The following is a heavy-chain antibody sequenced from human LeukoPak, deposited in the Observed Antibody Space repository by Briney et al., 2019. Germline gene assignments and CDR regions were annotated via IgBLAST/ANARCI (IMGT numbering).Heavy chain of an antibody. V-gene: IGHV3-74*01. D-gene: IGHD3-22*01. CDR1: GFTFSTYW. J-gene: IGHJ3*02. CDR2: INSDGSTT. Sequence: GGSLRLSCEASGFTFSTYWMHWVRQAPGKGLEWVSRINSDGSTTRYADSLKGRVTITTDTATNTPYMEMNSLRADDTAVYYCARDDSSTLDAFDIWGQGTMVTVSS. CDR3: ARDDSSTLDAFDI.